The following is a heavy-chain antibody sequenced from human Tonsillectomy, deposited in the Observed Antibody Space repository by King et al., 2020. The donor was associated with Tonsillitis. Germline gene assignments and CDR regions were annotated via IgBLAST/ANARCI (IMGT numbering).Heavy chain of an antibody. Sequence: VQLVESGGGLVQPGGSLRLSCAASGFTFSSYAMSWVRQAPGKGLEWASAISGSGGSTYYADAVKGRFTISRDNTKNTLYLQMNSLRDEDTAVYYCAKEMVARTVYFDYWGQGTLVTVSS. J-gene: IGHJ4*02. CDR1: GFTFSSYA. CDR3: AKEMVARTVYFDY. D-gene: IGHD2-15*01. V-gene: IGHV3-23*04. CDR2: ISGSGGST.